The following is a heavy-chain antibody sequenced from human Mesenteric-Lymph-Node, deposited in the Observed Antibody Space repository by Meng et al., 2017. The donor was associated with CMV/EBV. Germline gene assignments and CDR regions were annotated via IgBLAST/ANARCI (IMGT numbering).Heavy chain of an antibody. J-gene: IGHJ4*02. Sequence: SETLSLTCTVSDYSMSRGYYWAWIRQPPGKGLEWIGNRYFVGSTYYNPSLKSRVTISVGTSMNQVSLVLSSVTAADTAVYYCGGSIVGARSYFDYWGRGTLVTVSS. D-gene: IGHD1-26*01. CDR1: DYSMSRGYY. CDR2: RYFVGST. CDR3: GGSIVGARSYFDY. V-gene: IGHV4-38-2*02.